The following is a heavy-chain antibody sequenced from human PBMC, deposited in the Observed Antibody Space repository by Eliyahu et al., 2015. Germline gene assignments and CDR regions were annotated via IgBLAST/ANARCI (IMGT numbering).Heavy chain of an antibody. J-gene: IGHJ4*02. CDR2: ISSNGGST. CDR1: GFXFXXYA. V-gene: IGHV3-64D*06. D-gene: IGHD6-19*01. Sequence: EVQLVESGGGLVQPGGXLRLSCSASGFXFXXYAMHWVRQAPGKGLEYVSAISSNGGSTYYADSVKGRFTISRDNSKNTLYLQMSSLRAEDTAVYYCVKLGAGIAVAGPKLDYWGQGTLVTVSS. CDR3: VKLGAGIAVAGPKLDY.